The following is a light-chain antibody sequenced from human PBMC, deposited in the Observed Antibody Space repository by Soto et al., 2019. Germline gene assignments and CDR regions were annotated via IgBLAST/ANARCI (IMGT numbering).Light chain of an antibody. CDR1: SSDIGGYNC. V-gene: IGLV2-14*01. CDR2: DVS. CDR3: SSYTSTSTPVA. J-gene: IGLJ2*01. Sequence: QSALTQPASVSGSPGQSITISCTGTSSDIGGYNCVTWYQQNPGKAPKLMIYDVSSRPSGVSNRFSGSKSGNTASLTISGLQAEDEADYYCSSYTSTSTPVAFGGGTKVTVL.